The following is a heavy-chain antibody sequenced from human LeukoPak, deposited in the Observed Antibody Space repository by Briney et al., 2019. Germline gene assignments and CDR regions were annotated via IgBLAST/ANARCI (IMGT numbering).Heavy chain of an antibody. Sequence: SETLSLTCTASGYSISSGYYWGWIRQPPGKGLEWIGSIYHSGSTYYNPSLKSRVTISVDTSKNQFSLKLSSVTAADTAVYYCARFSAAAHNWFDPWGQGTLVTVSS. D-gene: IGHD2-2*01. CDR3: ARFSAAAHNWFDP. J-gene: IGHJ5*02. CDR1: GYSISSGYY. V-gene: IGHV4-38-2*02. CDR2: IYHSGST.